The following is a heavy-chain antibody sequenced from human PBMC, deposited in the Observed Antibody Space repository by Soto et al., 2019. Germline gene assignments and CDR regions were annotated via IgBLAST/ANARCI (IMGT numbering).Heavy chain of an antibody. D-gene: IGHD4-17*01. CDR3: ARAGYGDYDRGIDY. Sequence: QVQLQESGPGLVKPSQTLSLICTVSDGSISSDNYYWSWIRQHPGKGLEWIGYIYYSGSTYYNPSLKSRVTISVDTSKNHFSLKLSSVTAADTAMYYCARAGYGDYDRGIDYWGQGTLVTVSS. J-gene: IGHJ4*02. CDR2: IYYSGST. CDR1: DGSISSDNYY. V-gene: IGHV4-31*03.